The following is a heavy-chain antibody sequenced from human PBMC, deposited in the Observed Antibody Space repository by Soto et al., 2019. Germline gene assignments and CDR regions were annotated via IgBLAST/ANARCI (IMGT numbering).Heavy chain of an antibody. CDR1: GYTFTSYD. D-gene: IGHD6-13*01. J-gene: IGHJ5*02. Sequence: GPSVKVSCKDSGYTFTSYDINWVRQATGQGLEWMGWMNPNSGNTGYAQKFQGRVTMTRNTSISTAYMELSSLRSEDTAVYYCARDHISSWYVWFHPCGYGTLVTVSS. CDR3: ARDHISSWYVWFHP. CDR2: MNPNSGNT. V-gene: IGHV1-8*01.